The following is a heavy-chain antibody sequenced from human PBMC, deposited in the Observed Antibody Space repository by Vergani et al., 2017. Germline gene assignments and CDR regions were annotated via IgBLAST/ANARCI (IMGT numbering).Heavy chain of an antibody. J-gene: IGHJ1*01. CDR2: IPYDGTQK. D-gene: IGHD2-2*01. CDR3: ATKSCSTPGCQIGYFRE. Sequence: QVHLVESGGGVVQPGRSLRLSRVVSGFTSSYYGMHWVRQAPGKGLEWVAVIPYDGTQKYYADSVKGRFTISRDNSKSTLYLQMNSLRTEDTAVYYCATKSCSTPGCQIGYFREWGQGTLVTVSS. CDR1: GFTSSYYG. V-gene: IGHV3-30*03.